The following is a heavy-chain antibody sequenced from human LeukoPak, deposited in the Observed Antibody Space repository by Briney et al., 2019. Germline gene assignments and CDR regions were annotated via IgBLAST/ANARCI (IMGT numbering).Heavy chain of an antibody. D-gene: IGHD3-10*01. V-gene: IGHV3-30-3*01. J-gene: IGHJ3*01. CDR3: ARTYFYGAGSAPGAFDF. Sequence: GGSLRLSCAASGFTFTTYAMHWVRQAPGKGLKWVAVIAYDGSGEYYADSVKGRFTIYRENSKNTLSLQMNRLRDEDTAVYFCARTYFYGAGSAPGAFDFGGQGTMVSV. CDR2: IAYDGSGE. CDR1: GFTFTTYA.